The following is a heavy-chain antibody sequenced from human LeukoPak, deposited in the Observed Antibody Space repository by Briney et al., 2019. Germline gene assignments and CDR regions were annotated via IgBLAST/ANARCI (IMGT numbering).Heavy chain of an antibody. V-gene: IGHV3-20*01. D-gene: IGHD5-18*01. CDR2: INWNGGST. J-gene: IGHJ6*03. CDR3: ARSGYSYGYGYYYYYMDV. CDR1: GFTFDDYG. Sequence: GGSLRLFCAASGFTFDDYGMSWVRQAPGKGLEWVSGINWNGGSTGYADSVKGRFTISRDNAKNSLYLQMNSLRAEDTALYHCARSGYSYGYGYYYYYMDVWGKGTTVTISS.